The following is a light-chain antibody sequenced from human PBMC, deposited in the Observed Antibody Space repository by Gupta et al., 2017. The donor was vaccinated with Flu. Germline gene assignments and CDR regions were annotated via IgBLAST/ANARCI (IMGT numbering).Light chain of an antibody. CDR3: QQYKDWAPLVT. Sequence: ATPSCRASQTVRDNNLAWDQKKPGQAPRLLISASTTRATGIPVRFRGSGSGTQFTLTITSLKSEDFAIYYCQQYKDWAPLVTFGPGTRVEIK. CDR2: AST. J-gene: IGKJ3*01. CDR1: QTVRDNN. V-gene: IGKV3-15*01.